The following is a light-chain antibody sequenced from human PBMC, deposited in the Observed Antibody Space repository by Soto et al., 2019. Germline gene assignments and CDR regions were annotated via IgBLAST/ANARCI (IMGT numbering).Light chain of an antibody. V-gene: IGKV3-15*01. CDR1: QSVSSN. Sequence: EIAMTQSPATLSVSPGERGTLSCRASQSVSSNLAWYQQKLGQAPRLLIYAASARATGIPARFSGSGSGTDFTLTISSLQSEDFAVYYCQQYNNWPYTFGQGTKVDIK. J-gene: IGKJ2*01. CDR2: AAS. CDR3: QQYNNWPYT.